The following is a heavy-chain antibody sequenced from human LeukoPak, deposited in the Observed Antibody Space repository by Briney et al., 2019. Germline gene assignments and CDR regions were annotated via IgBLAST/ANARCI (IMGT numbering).Heavy chain of an antibody. D-gene: IGHD4/OR15-4a*01. CDR1: GGSISSSSYY. CDR3: ARLEVTLIDY. J-gene: IGHJ4*02. V-gene: IGHV4-39*01. CDR2: IYYSGST. Sequence: PSETLSLTCTVSGGSISSSSYYWGWIRQPPGKGLEWIGSIYYSGSTYYNPSLKSRITISVDTSKHQFSLKLSSVTAADTAVYYCARLEVTLIDYWGQGTLVTVSS.